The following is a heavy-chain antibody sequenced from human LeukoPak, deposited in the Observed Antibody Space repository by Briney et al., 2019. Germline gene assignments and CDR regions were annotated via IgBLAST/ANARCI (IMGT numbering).Heavy chain of an antibody. CDR1: GYTFTSYA. V-gene: IGHV7-4-1*02. CDR2: INTNTGNP. CDR3: ARDQAAAGTVRGNWFDP. Sequence: ASVKVSCKASGYTFTSYAMNWVRQAPGQGLEWMGCINTNTGNPTYAQGFTGRFVFSLDTSVSTAYLQISSLKAEDTAVYYCARDQAAAGTVRGNWFDPWGQGTLVTVSP. D-gene: IGHD6-13*01. J-gene: IGHJ5*02.